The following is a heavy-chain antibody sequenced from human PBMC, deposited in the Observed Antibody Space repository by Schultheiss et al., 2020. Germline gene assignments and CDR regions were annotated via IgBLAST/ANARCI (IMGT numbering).Heavy chain of an antibody. CDR2: IYYSGST. V-gene: IGHV4-39*07. J-gene: IGHJ5*02. Sequence: SETLSLTCTVSGGSISSSSYYWGWIRQPPGKGLEWIGSIYYSGSTYYNPSLKSRVSISGDMPKNHFSLKLSSVTAADTAVYYCAHYYGSGSYGTFDPWGQGTLVTVSS. D-gene: IGHD3-10*01. CDR1: GGSISSSSYY. CDR3: AHYYGSGSYGTFDP.